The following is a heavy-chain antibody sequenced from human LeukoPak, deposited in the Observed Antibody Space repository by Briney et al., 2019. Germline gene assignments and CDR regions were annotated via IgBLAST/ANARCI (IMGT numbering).Heavy chain of an antibody. V-gene: IGHV1-69*05. CDR3: ARDHMYYYYDSSGSVPDY. CDR1: GGTFSSYA. CDR2: IIPIFGTA. Sequence: SVKVSCKASGGTFSSYAISWVRQAPGQGLEWMGGIIPIFGTANYAQKFQGGVTITTDESTSTAYMELSSLRSEDTAVYYCARDHMYYYYDSSGSVPDYWGQGTLVTVSS. J-gene: IGHJ4*02. D-gene: IGHD3-22*01.